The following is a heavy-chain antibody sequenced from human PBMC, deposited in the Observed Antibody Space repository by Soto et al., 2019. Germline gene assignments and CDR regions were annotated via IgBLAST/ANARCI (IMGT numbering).Heavy chain of an antibody. CDR1: GFTFSNYA. CDR2: TRSNGEYT. V-gene: IGHV3-23*01. D-gene: IGHD5-18*01. CDR3: AKAAGYTYGHPAFDY. J-gene: IGHJ4*02. Sequence: PGGSLRLSCAGSGFTFSNYAMTWVRQAPGKGLEWVSTTRSNGEYTYYADSVKGRFTVSRDNSQNALFLEMNSLRAEDTALYYCAKAAGYTYGHPAFDYWGQGTLVTVSS.